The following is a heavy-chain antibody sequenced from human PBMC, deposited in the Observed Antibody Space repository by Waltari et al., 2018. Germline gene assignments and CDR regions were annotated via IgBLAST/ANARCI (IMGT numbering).Heavy chain of an antibody. CDR3: ARDPAYYDFWSGYKYYFDY. CDR1: GYTFTSYA. CDR2: INAGNGNT. D-gene: IGHD3-3*01. Sequence: QVQLVQSGAEVKKPGASVKVSCKASGYTFTSYAMHWVRQAPGQRLEWMGWINAGNGNTKYSQKFQGRVTITRDTSASTAYMELSSLRSEDTAVYYCARDPAYYDFWSGYKYYFDYWGQGTLVTVSS. J-gene: IGHJ4*02. V-gene: IGHV1-3*01.